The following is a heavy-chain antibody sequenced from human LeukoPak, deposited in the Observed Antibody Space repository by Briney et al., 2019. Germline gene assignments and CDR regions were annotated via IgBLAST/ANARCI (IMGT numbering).Heavy chain of an antibody. CDR3: ARGTKIVVPERYYFDH. D-gene: IGHD3-22*01. V-gene: IGHV4-30-2*01. CDR2: FFHGRST. Sequence: SQTLSLTCAVSGGSITSGDYSWTWIRQLPGQGLEWIGYFFHGRSTYYNPSLESRVTISVDRSKNQFSLKLNSVTAADTAVYYCARGTKIVVPERYYFDHWGQGALVTVSS. CDR1: GGSITSGDYS. J-gene: IGHJ4*02.